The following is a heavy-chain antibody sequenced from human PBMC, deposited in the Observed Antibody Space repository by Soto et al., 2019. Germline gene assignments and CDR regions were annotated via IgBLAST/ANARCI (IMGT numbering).Heavy chain of an antibody. J-gene: IGHJ4*02. CDR1: GFTFSGYA. CDR3: AKSWGRSWPRVILDY. D-gene: IGHD2-21*01. V-gene: IGHV3-23*01. Sequence: GGSLRLCFAASGFTFSGYAMSWVRQATGKGLEWVSAISGSGGSTYYAYSVKGRFTISRDNSKNTLYLQMNSLRAEDKAVYYCAKSWGRSWPRVILDYWGQGTLVTVYS. CDR2: ISGSGGST.